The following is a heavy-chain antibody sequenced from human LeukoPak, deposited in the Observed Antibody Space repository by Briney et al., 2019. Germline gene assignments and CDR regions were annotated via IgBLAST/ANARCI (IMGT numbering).Heavy chain of an antibody. Sequence: APVKVSCKASGYTFTGYYMHWVRQAPGQGLEWMGRINPNSGGTNYAQKFQGRVTMTRDTSISTAYMELSRLRSDDTAVYYCARSPSYYDILTGYYRGDFDYWGQGTLVTVSS. CDR1: GYTFTGYY. D-gene: IGHD3-9*01. J-gene: IGHJ4*02. CDR3: ARSPSYYDILTGYYRGDFDY. CDR2: INPNSGGT. V-gene: IGHV1-2*06.